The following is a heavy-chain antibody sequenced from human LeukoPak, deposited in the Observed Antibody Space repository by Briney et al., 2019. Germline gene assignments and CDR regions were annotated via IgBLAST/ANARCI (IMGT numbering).Heavy chain of an antibody. CDR2: IYHSGST. CDR3: ARSGQFLEWLPQPLGGHNWFDP. Sequence: SETLSLTCTVSGGSISSGGYYWSWIRQPPGKGLEWIGYIYHSGSTYYNPSLKSRVTISVDRSKNQFSLKLSSVTAADTAVYYCARSGQFLEWLPQPLGGHNWFDPWGQGTLVTVSS. D-gene: IGHD3-3*01. V-gene: IGHV4-30-2*01. CDR1: GGSISSGGYY. J-gene: IGHJ5*02.